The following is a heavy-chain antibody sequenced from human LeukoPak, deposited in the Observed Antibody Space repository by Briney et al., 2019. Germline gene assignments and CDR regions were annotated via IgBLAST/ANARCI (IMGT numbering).Heavy chain of an antibody. V-gene: IGHV3-23*01. Sequence: GGSLRLSCAASGFTFSDYSVNWVRHAPGKGLEWVSPISGSGGSTYYADSVKGRFTISRDNSKNTLYLQMNSLRAEDTAVYYCAKVRMIGSSRYYYYMGVWGKGTTVTVSS. CDR2: ISGSGGST. CDR3: AKVRMIGSSRYYYYMGV. CDR1: GFTFSDYS. J-gene: IGHJ6*03. D-gene: IGHD6-6*01.